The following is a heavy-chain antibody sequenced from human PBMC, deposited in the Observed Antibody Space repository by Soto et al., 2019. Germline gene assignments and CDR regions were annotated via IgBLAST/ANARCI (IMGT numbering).Heavy chain of an antibody. Sequence: SETLSLTCAVYDGSFSDYYWTWIRQPPGEGLEWIGEINHSGSTHYNSSLQSRVNMSVDTSKNQFSLNLNSVTAADTAVYFCARESEFEAFDIWGQGTMVTVSS. CDR2: INHSGST. CDR3: ARESEFEAFDI. V-gene: IGHV4-34*01. J-gene: IGHJ3*02. CDR1: DGSFSDYY.